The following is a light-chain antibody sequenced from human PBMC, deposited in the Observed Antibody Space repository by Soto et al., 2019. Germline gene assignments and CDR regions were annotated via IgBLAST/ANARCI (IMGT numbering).Light chain of an antibody. CDR1: SSNIGINT. CDR3: AAWDDSLNGYV. Sequence: QSVLTQPPSASGTPGQRVTISCSGSSSNIGINTVTWYQQLPGTAPKLLIHTNDQRPSGVPDRFSGSKSGTSASLAISGLQSEHEADYYCAAWDDSLNGYVVGTGTKLTVL. J-gene: IGLJ1*01. V-gene: IGLV1-44*01. CDR2: TND.